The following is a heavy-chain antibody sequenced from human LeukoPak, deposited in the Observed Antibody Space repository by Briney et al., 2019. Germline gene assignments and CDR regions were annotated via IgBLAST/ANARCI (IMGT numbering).Heavy chain of an antibody. CDR3: ARRSGIAVAGAFDY. CDR1: GFTLSSYA. CDR2: LGISSDYA. V-gene: IGHV3-23*01. J-gene: IGHJ4*02. Sequence: GGSLRLSCVASGFTLSSYAVSWVRQAPGKGLQWVSSLGISSDYAWYAGSVKGRFTISRDNSKNTLYLQMNSLRAEDTAVYYCARRSGIAVAGAFDYWGQGTLVTVSS. D-gene: IGHD6-19*01.